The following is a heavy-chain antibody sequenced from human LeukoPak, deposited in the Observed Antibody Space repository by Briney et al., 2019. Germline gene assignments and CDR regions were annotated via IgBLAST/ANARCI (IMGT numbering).Heavy chain of an antibody. D-gene: IGHD5-18*01. Sequence: SETLSLTCTVSGGSISTYYWSWTRQPPGKGLEWIGYIYDSGSTNYNPSLKSRVTISVDTSKNQFSLQLRSVTAADTAVYYCARGDNYGFFDGDFDYWGQGTLVTVSS. J-gene: IGHJ4*02. V-gene: IGHV4-59*12. CDR3: ARGDNYGFFDGDFDY. CDR2: IYDSGST. CDR1: GGSISTYY.